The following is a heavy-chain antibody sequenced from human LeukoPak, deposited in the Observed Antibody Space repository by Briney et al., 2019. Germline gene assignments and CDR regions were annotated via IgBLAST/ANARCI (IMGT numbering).Heavy chain of an antibody. Sequence: PSETLSLTCTVSGGSISSGDYYWSWLRQPPGKGLEWIAYMYYSGSTYYNPSLKSRVTMSADTSKNQLSLKLSSVTAADTAVYYCARPYYYDSRIDPRGQGILVTVSS. CDR3: ARPYYYDSRIDP. CDR2: MYYSGST. J-gene: IGHJ5*02. V-gene: IGHV4-30-4*01. CDR1: GGSISSGDYY. D-gene: IGHD3-22*01.